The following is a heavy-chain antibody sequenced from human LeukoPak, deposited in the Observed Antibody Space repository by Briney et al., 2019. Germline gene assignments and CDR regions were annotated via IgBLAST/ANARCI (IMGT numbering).Heavy chain of an antibody. Sequence: PGGSLRLACALATPTFSSYWMSWVRQAPGKGLEWVANIKQDGSEKYYVDSVKGRFTISRDNAKNSLYLQMNSLRAEDTAVYYCARGTYYVPTGAFDMGGQGTMVTV. CDR2: IKQDGSEK. CDR3: ARGTYYVPTGAFDM. CDR1: TPTFSSYW. V-gene: IGHV3-7*01. J-gene: IGHJ3*02. D-gene: IGHD3-10*02.